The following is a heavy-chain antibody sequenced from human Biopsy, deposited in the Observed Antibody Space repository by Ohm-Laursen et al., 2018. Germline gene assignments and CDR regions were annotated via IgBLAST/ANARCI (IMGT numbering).Heavy chain of an antibody. CDR2: IFYRGST. D-gene: IGHD3-22*01. Sequence: PRTLSFTCSVSGGSISTNNYYWGSLRQPPGKGLVWIGSIFYRGSTHYKPSLKSGENISVDTSINQFSLKLNSVTAADTAVYYCARDYDTSGYYYVSWGQGTLVTGSS. CDR3: ARDYDTSGYYYVS. V-gene: IGHV4-39*01. J-gene: IGHJ5*02. CDR1: GGSISTNNYY.